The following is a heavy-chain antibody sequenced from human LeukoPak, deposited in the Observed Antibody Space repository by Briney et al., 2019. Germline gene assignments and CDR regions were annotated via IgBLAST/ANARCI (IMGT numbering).Heavy chain of an antibody. D-gene: IGHD6-13*01. V-gene: IGHV3-21*01. CDR2: ISSSSSYI. CDR1: GFTFSSYS. J-gene: IGHJ4*02. Sequence: GGSLRLSCAASGFTFSSYSMNWVRQAPGKGLEWVSSISSSSSYIYYADSVKGRFTISRDTAKNSLYLQMNSLRAEDTAVYYCARDRPRSSSPLHYWGQGTLVTVSS. CDR3: ARDRPRSSSPLHY.